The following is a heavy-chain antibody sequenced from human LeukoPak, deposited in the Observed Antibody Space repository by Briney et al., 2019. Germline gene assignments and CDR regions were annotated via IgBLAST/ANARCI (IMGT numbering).Heavy chain of an antibody. CDR1: GGSISSSGHY. CDR2: MYNSGST. CDR3: ARGTRGSDSSFDY. Sequence: SETLSLTCSGGSISSSGHYWGWIRQPPGKGLEWIGSMYNSGSTYYNPSLKSRVTMSVDTSKSQFSLKLTSVTAADTAVYYCARGTRGSDSSFDYWGQGTLVTVSS. J-gene: IGHJ4*02. V-gene: IGHV4-39*07. D-gene: IGHD1-1*01.